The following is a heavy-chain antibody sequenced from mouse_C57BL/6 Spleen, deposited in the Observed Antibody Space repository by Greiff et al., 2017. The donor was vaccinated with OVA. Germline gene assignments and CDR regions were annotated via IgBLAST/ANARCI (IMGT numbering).Heavy chain of an antibody. Sequence: QVQLQQPGAELVMPGASVKLSCKASGYTFTSYWMHWVKQRPGQGLEWIGALDPSDSYTNYNQKFKGKSTLTVDKSSSTAYMQLSSLTSEDSAVYYCATYERFAYWGQGTLVTVSA. V-gene: IGHV1-69*01. CDR1: GYTFTSYW. CDR2: LDPSDSYT. J-gene: IGHJ3*01. CDR3: ATYERFAY. D-gene: IGHD1-1*01.